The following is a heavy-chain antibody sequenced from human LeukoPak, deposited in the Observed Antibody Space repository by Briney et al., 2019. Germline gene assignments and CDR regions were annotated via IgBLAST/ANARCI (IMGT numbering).Heavy chain of an antibody. CDR1: GGTFSSYA. CDR2: ITAIFGTA. Sequence: ASVKVSCKASGGTFSSYAISWVRQAPGQGLEWMGWITAIFGTANYAQKFQGRVTITADESTSTAYMELRSLRSEDTAVYYCARANYYDSIGDALDIRGQATIVTVSS. J-gene: IGHJ3*02. CDR3: ARANYYDSIGDALDI. D-gene: IGHD3-22*01. V-gene: IGHV1-69*13.